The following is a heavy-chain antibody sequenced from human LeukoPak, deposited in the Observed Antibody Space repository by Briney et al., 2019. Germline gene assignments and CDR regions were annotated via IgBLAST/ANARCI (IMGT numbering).Heavy chain of an antibody. CDR2: MNPNSGNT. Sequence: GASVTVCCMASGYTFTRYDIFWVRQAPGQGLEWIGWMNPNSGNTGYVQKFQGRVTMTRNTSISTAYMELSSLRSEDTAVYYCASGGKRYFQHWGQGTLVTVSS. CDR1: GYTFTRYD. D-gene: IGHD4-23*01. V-gene: IGHV1-8*01. J-gene: IGHJ1*01. CDR3: ASGGKRYFQH.